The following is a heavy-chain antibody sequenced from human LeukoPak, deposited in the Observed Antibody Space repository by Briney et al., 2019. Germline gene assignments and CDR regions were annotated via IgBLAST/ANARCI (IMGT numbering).Heavy chain of an antibody. CDR3: ARGGAFRDVVDDDFDF. J-gene: IGHJ4*02. V-gene: IGHV4-59*08. CDR1: GGSISSYY. Sequence: PSETLSLTCTVSGGSISSYYWSWIRQPPGKGLEWIGYIYYSGSASYNPSLESRVTISVDTSKNHLSLRLTSVTAADTAVYYCARGGAFRDVVDDDFDFWGQGTLVTVSS. D-gene: IGHD3-3*02. CDR2: IYYSGSA.